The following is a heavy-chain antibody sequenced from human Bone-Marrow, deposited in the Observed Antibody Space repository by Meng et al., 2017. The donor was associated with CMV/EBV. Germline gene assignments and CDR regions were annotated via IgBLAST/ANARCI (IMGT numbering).Heavy chain of an antibody. CDR2: IYSGGTST. D-gene: IGHD2-2*01. Sequence: GGSLRLSCAASGFTFSSYVMSWVRQAPGKGLEWVSVIYSGGTSTQYADSVKGWFTISRDNSKNTLFLQMNSLRAEDTAVYYCAKEACSTTSCYYNYYYGLDVWGQGTTVTVSS. CDR1: GFTFSSYV. CDR3: AKEACSTTSCYYNYYYGLDV. J-gene: IGHJ6*02. V-gene: IGHV3-23*03.